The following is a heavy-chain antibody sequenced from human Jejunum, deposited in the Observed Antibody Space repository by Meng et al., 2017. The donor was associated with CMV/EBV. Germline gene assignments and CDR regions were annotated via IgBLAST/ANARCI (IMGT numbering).Heavy chain of an antibody. CDR1: AFTFSSYS. CDR3: ANLFGSSWESDY. Sequence: AASAFTFSSYSMNWVRQAPGKGLEWVSYISSGSNTIYYADSVKGRFTISRDNAKNSLYLQMNSLRAEDTAVYYCANLFGSSWESDYWGQGTLVTVSS. CDR2: ISSGSNTI. D-gene: IGHD6-13*01. J-gene: IGHJ4*02. V-gene: IGHV3-48*04.